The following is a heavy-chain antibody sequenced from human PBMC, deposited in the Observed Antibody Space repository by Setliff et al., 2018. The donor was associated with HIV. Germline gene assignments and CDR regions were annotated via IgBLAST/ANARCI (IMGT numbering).Heavy chain of an antibody. Sequence: GASVKVSCKTSGYTFTASYLHWVRQAPGQGLEWMGWFNPDSGDSHYAQNFQDRVTMTRDTSINTAYLELSSLRSDDTAVYYCARSDDLDAPLAPWGQGTLVTVSS. J-gene: IGHJ4*02. CDR2: FNPDSGDS. CDR1: GYTFTASY. CDR3: ARSDDLDAPLAP. V-gene: IGHV1-2*02. D-gene: IGHD1-1*01.